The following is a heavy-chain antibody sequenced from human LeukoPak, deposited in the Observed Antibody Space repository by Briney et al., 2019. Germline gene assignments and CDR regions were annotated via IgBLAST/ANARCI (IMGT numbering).Heavy chain of an antibody. Sequence: SETLSLTCAVYGGSFSGYYWSWIRQPPGKGLEWIGEINHSGSTNYNPSLKSRVTISVDTSKNQFSLRLSSVTAADTAVYYCARVAVSAREYFDYWGQGTLVTVSS. CDR1: GGSFSGYY. J-gene: IGHJ4*02. V-gene: IGHV4-34*01. CDR3: ARVAVSAREYFDY. D-gene: IGHD2-21*02. CDR2: INHSGST.